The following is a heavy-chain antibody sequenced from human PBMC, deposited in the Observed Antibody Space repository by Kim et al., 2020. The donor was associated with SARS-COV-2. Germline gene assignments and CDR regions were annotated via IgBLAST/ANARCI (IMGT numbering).Heavy chain of an antibody. CDR3: ARSLMYYYDSSGYSDY. Sequence: SVKGRFTISIDNSKNTLYLQMNSLRAEDTAVYYCARSLMYYYDSSGYSDYWGQGTLVTVSS. D-gene: IGHD3-22*01. V-gene: IGHV3-30*07. J-gene: IGHJ4*02.